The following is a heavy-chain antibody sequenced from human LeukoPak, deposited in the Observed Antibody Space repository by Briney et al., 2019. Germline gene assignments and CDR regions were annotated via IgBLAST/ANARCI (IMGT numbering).Heavy chain of an antibody. CDR3: ARSHASYYYNYYYYGMDV. D-gene: IGHD3-10*01. CDR1: GLTFSSYS. J-gene: IGHJ6*02. CDR2: LSSSSSYI. V-gene: IGHV3-21*01. Sequence: AGGSLRLSFAASGLTFSSYSMNWVRQAPGKGLEWVSSLSSSSSYIYYPDSVKGRFTISRDNAKHSLYLQMNSLRAEDTAVYYCARSHASYYYNYYYYGMDVWGQGTTVTVSS.